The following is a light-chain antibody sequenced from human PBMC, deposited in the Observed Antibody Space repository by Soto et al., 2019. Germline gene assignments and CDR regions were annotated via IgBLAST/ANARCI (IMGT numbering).Light chain of an antibody. V-gene: IGKV1-33*01. CDR1: QDINNY. Sequence: DIQMTQSPSSLSASVGDRVTITCQASQDINNYLNWYQQKPGKAPKLLIYDASNLETGVPSRFSGSGSGTEFTLTISSLQPDDFATYYCQHYNSYSEAFGQGTKVDI. CDR3: QHYNSYSEA. CDR2: DAS. J-gene: IGKJ1*01.